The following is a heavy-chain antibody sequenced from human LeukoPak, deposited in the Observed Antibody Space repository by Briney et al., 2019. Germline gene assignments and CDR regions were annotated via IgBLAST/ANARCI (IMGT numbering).Heavy chain of an antibody. Sequence: ASVTLSCTPSGGTLTNYPVSWVRQAPGQGLEWMGGIIPIFGTANYAEKFQATVTITADESTSTVFMELRSLKSEDTAVDYCARGPEIEVAGTTFGEYKWFHPWGQGTLVTVTS. D-gene: IGHD6-19*01. CDR2: IIPIFGTA. V-gene: IGHV1-69*13. J-gene: IGHJ5*02. CDR1: GGTLTNYP. CDR3: ARGPEIEVAGTTFGEYKWFHP.